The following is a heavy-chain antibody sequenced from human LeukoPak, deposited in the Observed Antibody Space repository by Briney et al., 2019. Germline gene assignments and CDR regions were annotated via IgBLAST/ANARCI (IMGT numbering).Heavy chain of an antibody. CDR1: GFTFSSYG. V-gene: IGHV3-33*08. CDR2: IWYDGSNK. Sequence: QSGGSLRLSCAASGFTFSSYGMHWVRQAPGKGLEWVAVIWYDGSNKYYADCVKGRFTISRDNSKNTLYLQMNSLRAEDTAVYYCARDAGRGYYFDYWGQGTLVTVSS. J-gene: IGHJ4*02. D-gene: IGHD3-16*01. CDR3: ARDAGRGYYFDY.